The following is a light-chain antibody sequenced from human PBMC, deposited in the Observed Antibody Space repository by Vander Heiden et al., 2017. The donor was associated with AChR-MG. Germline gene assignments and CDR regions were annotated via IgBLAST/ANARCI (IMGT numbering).Light chain of an antibody. Sequence: SYELTQSPSVSVSPGQTASITCSGDKLGDKFACWYQQKPGPSPVLVIYQDTKRPSGIPERFSGSNSGNTATLTISGTQAMDEADYYCQTWDSSTVVFGGGTKLTVL. J-gene: IGLJ2*01. CDR2: QDT. V-gene: IGLV3-1*01. CDR1: KLGDKF. CDR3: QTWDSSTVV.